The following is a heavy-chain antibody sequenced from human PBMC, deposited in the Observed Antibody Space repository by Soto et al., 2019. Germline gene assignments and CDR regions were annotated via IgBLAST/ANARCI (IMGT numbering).Heavy chain of an antibody. CDR1: GYSFTDYH. J-gene: IGHJ6*02. CDR3: ARRDSTDCSNGVCSFFYNLDMDV. CDR2: INPKSGGT. V-gene: IGHV1-2*04. D-gene: IGHD2-8*01. Sequence: ASVKVSCKASGYSFTDYHIHWVRQAPGQGLEWLGRINPKSGGTSTAQKFQGWVTMTTDTSISTASMVLTRLTSDDTAIYYCARRDSTDCSNGVCSFFYNLDMDVWGQGTTVTDAS.